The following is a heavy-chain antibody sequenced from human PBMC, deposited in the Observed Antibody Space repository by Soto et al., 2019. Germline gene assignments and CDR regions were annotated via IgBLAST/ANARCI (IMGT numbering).Heavy chain of an antibody. CDR1: GFTFSSYE. J-gene: IGHJ6*02. V-gene: IGHV3-48*03. D-gene: IGHD2-2*01. CDR3: AIVPRILEV. Sequence: GWSLRLSCAASGFTFSSYEVNLVRQAPGKGLEWVSYISSSGSTIYYADSVKGRFTISRDNAKNSLYLQMNSLRAEDTAVYYCAIVPRILEVWGEGTKVTVSS. CDR2: ISSSGSTI.